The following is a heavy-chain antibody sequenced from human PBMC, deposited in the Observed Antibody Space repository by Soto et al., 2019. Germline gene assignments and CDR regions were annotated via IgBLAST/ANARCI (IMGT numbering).Heavy chain of an antibody. CDR1: GGSISSGDYY. D-gene: IGHD3-22*01. J-gene: IGHJ4*02. CDR3: ARTPPYYYDSSGYYDLDY. Sequence: SETLSLTCTISGGSISSGDYYWSWIRQPPGKGLEWIGCIYYSGSTYYNTSLKSRVTISVDTSKNQFSLKLSSVTAADTAVYYCARTPPYYYDSSGYYDLDYWGQGTLVTVSS. V-gene: IGHV4-30-4*01. CDR2: IYYSGST.